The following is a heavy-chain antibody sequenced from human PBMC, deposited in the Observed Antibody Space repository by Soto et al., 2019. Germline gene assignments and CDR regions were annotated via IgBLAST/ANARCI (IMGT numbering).Heavy chain of an antibody. CDR3: ASWLKGPDIGNYSYGMDV. CDR2: IMPIFRAP. J-gene: IGHJ6*02. Sequence: QVQLVQSGAEVKKPGSSVKVSCKASGGAFSDYAFSWVRQAPGQGLEWLGGIMPIFRAPDYAQKFQGRVTITADECTRTAYMEMNSLRSEDTAVYYCASWLKGPDIGNYSYGMDVWGQGTTVTVS. CDR1: GGAFSDYA. D-gene: IGHD2-15*01. V-gene: IGHV1-69*12.